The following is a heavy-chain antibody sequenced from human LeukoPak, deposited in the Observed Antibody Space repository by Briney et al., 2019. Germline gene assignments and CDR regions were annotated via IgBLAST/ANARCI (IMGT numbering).Heavy chain of an antibody. V-gene: IGHV3-33*01. Sequence: GRSLRLSCAASGFTFSSYGMHWVRQAPGKGLEWVAVIWYDGSNKYYADYVKGRFTISRDNSKNTLYLQMNSLRAEDTAVYYCARDQGVVPAALLIYYGMDVWGQGTTVTVSS. J-gene: IGHJ6*02. CDR1: GFTFSSYG. CDR2: IWYDGSNK. CDR3: ARDQGVVPAALLIYYGMDV. D-gene: IGHD2-2*01.